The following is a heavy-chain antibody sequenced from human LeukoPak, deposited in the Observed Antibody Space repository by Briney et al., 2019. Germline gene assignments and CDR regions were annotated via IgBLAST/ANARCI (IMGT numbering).Heavy chain of an antibody. V-gene: IGHV1-69*06. Sequence: SVKVSCKASGGTFSSYAISWVRQAPGQALEWMGGIIPIFGTANYAQKFQGRVTITADKSTSTAYTELSSLRSEDTAVYYCARSIRSTIFGVVIGFGWFDPWGQGTLVTVSS. J-gene: IGHJ5*02. D-gene: IGHD3-3*01. CDR3: ARSIRSTIFGVVIGFGWFDP. CDR1: GGTFSSYA. CDR2: IIPIFGTA.